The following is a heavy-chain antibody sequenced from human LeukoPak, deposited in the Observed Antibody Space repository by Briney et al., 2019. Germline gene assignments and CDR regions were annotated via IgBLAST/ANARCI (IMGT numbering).Heavy chain of an antibody. CDR1: GYTFTDYY. CDR3: ARDMGRYGGYDYDY. V-gene: IGHV1-2*02. J-gene: IGHJ4*02. Sequence: ASVKVSCKTSGYTFTDYYLHWARQAPGRGLEWVGWIHPNTGATHYAQKFQGRLTMTRDTSISTVYMELTRLRSDDTAVYYCARDMGRYGGYDYDYWGQGTLVTASS. CDR2: IHPNTGAT. D-gene: IGHD5-12*01.